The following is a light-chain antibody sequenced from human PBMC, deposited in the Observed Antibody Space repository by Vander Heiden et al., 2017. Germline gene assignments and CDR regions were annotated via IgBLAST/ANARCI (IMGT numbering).Light chain of an antibody. V-gene: IGKV1-39*01. J-gene: IGKJ4*01. CDR1: QSISNY. CDR2: AAS. Sequence: DIQMTQSPSSLSASVGDRVTITCRASQSISNYLNWYQQKPGKAPKLLIYAASSLQSGVPSRFSGSGSGTDFTLTISSLQPEDFATYYCQQSYSTPRTFGGGTKVXIK. CDR3: QQSYSTPRT.